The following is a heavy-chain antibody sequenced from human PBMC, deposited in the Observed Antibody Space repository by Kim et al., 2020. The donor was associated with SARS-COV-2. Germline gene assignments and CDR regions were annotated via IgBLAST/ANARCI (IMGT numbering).Heavy chain of an antibody. D-gene: IGHD3-22*01. CDR3: AADLQGYSKPPGAFDI. CDR1: GFTFTSSA. V-gene: IGHV1-58*01. Sequence: SVKVSCKASGFTFTSSAVQWVRQARGQRLEWIGWIVVGSGNTNYAQKFQERVTITRDMSTSTAYMELSSLRSEDTAVYYCAADLQGYSKPPGAFDIWGQGTMVTVSS. J-gene: IGHJ3*02. CDR2: IVVGSGNT.